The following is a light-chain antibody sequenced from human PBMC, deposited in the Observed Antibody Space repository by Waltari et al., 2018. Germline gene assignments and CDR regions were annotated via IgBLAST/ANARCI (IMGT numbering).Light chain of an antibody. J-gene: IGKJ5*01. CDR3: QQYNGYPLA. CDR2: AAS. Sequence: DIQMTQPPSSLSASVGDRVTITCRASLGISVYLAWFRQKPGKAPESLIYAASSLESGVSSRFSGSGSGTDFSLTISSLQPEDSATYYCQQYNGYPLAFGQGTRLEIK. CDR1: LGISVY. V-gene: IGKV1-16*01.